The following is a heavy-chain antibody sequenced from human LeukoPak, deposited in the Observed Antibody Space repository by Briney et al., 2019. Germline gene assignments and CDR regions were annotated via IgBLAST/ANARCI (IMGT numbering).Heavy chain of an antibody. V-gene: IGHV3-23*01. CDR1: GITLSNYG. CDR3: AKRGVVIRVILVGFHKEAYYFDS. Sequence: GGSLRLSCAVSGITLSNYGMSWVRQAPGKGLEWVAGISDSGGRRNYADSVKGRFTISRDNPKNTLYLQMNSLRAEDTAVYFCAKRGVVIRVILVGFHKEAYYFDSWGQGALVTVSS. CDR2: ISDSGGRR. J-gene: IGHJ4*02. D-gene: IGHD3-22*01.